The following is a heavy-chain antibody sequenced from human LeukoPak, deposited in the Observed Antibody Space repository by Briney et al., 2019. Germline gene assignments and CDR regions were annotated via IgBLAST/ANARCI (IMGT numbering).Heavy chain of an antibody. J-gene: IGHJ4*02. Sequence: GESLKISCKGSGYSFTSYWISWVRQMPGKGLECIGKIDPSDSYTDYSPSFQGHVTISADKSITTAYLQWASLKASDTAMYYCARHKGWDLTSLRPEYYFDSWGQGTLVTVSS. D-gene: IGHD1-26*01. CDR2: IDPSDSYT. CDR1: GYSFTSYW. V-gene: IGHV5-10-1*01. CDR3: ARHKGWDLTSLRPEYYFDS.